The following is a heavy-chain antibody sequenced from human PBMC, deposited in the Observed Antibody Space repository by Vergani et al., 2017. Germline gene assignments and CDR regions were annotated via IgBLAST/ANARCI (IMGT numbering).Heavy chain of an antibody. CDR1: GFTFSSYS. V-gene: IGHV3-21*04. D-gene: IGHD6-13*01. Sequence: EVQLVESGGGLVKPGGSLRLSCAASGFTFSSYSMNWVRQAPGKGLEWVSSISSSSSYIYYADSLKGRFTISRDNAKNSLYLQMNSLRAEDTAVYYCARATSSWYPVDYWGQGTLVTVSS. CDR3: ARATSSWYPVDY. CDR2: ISSSSSYI. J-gene: IGHJ4*02.